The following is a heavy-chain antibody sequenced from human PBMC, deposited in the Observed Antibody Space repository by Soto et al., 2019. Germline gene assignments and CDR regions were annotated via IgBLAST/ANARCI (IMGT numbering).Heavy chain of an antibody. J-gene: IGHJ5*02. CDR3: TRGISDP. Sequence: QVQLVQSGAEVKKPGDSVKVSCKASGDTFNTNDFNWVRQATGQGLEWMGWMNPASGNTGFAQKFQGRVSLTMDTSTSIAYMELSSLTSEDTAMYYCTRGISDPWGQGTLVTVSS. D-gene: IGHD3-3*02. CDR2: MNPASGNT. V-gene: IGHV1-8*01. CDR1: GDTFNTND.